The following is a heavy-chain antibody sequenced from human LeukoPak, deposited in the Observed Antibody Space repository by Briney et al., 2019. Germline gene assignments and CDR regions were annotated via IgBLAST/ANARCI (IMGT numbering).Heavy chain of an antibody. V-gene: IGHV4-39*01. J-gene: IGHJ4*02. CDR3: ARRTVDTAMGNDY. Sequence: SETLSLTCTVSGGSISSSSYYWGWIRQPPGKGLEWIGSIYYSGGTYYNPSLKSRVTISVDTSKNQFSLKLSSVTAADTAVYYCARRTVDTAMGNDYWGQGTLVTVSS. CDR2: IYYSGGT. CDR1: GGSISSSSYY. D-gene: IGHD5-18*01.